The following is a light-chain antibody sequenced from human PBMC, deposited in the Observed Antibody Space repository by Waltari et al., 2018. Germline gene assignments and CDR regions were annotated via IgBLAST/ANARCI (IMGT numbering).Light chain of an antibody. CDR3: MQAQQTPLT. V-gene: IGKV2-28*01. J-gene: IGKJ4*01. Sequence: DIVMTQSPLSLPVTLGEPASISCRSSQSLLHSNGYNYLDWYLQKPGQAPQLLIYLGSNRASGVPDRFSGSGSGTDFTLNISRVEAEDVAVYYCMQAQQTPLTFGGGTKVEIK. CDR1: QSLLHSNGYNY. CDR2: LGS.